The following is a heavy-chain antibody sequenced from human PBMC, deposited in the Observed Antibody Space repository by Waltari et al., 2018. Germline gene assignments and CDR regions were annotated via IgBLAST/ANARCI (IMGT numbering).Heavy chain of an antibody. D-gene: IGHD4-17*01. V-gene: IGHV4-34*01. CDR3: ARGLKMTTVTPYWYFDL. CDR2: INHSGST. Sequence: QVQLQQWGAGLLKPSETLSLTCAVYGGSFSGYYWSWIRQPPGKGLEWIGEINHSGSTNYNPSLKSRVTISVDTSKNQFSLKLSSVTTADTAVYYCARGLKMTTVTPYWYFDLWGRGTLVTVSS. J-gene: IGHJ2*01. CDR1: GGSFSGYY.